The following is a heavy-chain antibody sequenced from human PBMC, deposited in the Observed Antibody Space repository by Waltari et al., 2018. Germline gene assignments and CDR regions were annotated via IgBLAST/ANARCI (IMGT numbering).Heavy chain of an antibody. D-gene: IGHD5-12*01. CDR2: ITPSGGST. CDR1: GYTFISYQ. V-gene: IGHV1-46*01. CDR3: ARDMGTNRGIYSGPDF. Sequence: QVQLVQSGAEVKKPGASVKVSCKASGYTFISYQMHWVRQAPGQGLEWMGIITPSGGSTNYAQKFQGRVTMTRDTSTSTVYMELSSLRSEDTAVYYCARDMGTNRGIYSGPDFWGQGTPVTVSS. J-gene: IGHJ4*02.